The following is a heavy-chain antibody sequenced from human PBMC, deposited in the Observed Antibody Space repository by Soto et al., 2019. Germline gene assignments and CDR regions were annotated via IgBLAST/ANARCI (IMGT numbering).Heavy chain of an antibody. V-gene: IGHV3-9*01. J-gene: IGHJ4*02. CDR3: AKDGGGYAYNYELDS. CDR1: GFTFYEYA. D-gene: IGHD3-16*01. CDR2: ITWNSGTR. Sequence: GGSLRLPCAASGFTFYEYAMHWVRQVPGKGLEWVSGITWNSGTRGYADSVKGRFTIYRDNAKNSLYLEMTSLRPEDTAFYHCAKDGGGYAYNYELDSWGQGTLVTVSS.